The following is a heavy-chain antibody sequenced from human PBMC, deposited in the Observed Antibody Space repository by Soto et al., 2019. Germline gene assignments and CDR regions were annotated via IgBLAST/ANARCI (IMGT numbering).Heavy chain of an antibody. D-gene: IGHD3-10*01. CDR1: GFNFDSYS. J-gene: IGHJ4*02. CDR3: ARAGFPYGPSDY. CDR2: IRYGGSNK. Sequence: GGSLRLSCAASGFNFDSYSMHWVRQSPGEGLEWVSVIRYGGSNKYYADSVKGRFTISRDNSKNTLYLQMNSLRAEDTAVYYCARAGFPYGPSDYWGQGTLVTVSS. V-gene: IGHV3-33*08.